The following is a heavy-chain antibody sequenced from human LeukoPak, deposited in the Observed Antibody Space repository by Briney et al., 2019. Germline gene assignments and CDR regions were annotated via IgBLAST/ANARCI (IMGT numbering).Heavy chain of an antibody. J-gene: IGHJ4*02. V-gene: IGHV4-30-4*08. Sequence: SETLSLTCTVSGGSISSGDYYWSWIRQPPGKGLEWIEYIYYSGSTYYNPSLKSRVTISVDTSKNQFSLKLSSVTAADTAVYYCARVPYLDGFDYWGQGTLVTVSS. CDR3: ARVPYLDGFDY. CDR2: IYYSGST. CDR1: GGSISSGDYY. D-gene: IGHD5-24*01.